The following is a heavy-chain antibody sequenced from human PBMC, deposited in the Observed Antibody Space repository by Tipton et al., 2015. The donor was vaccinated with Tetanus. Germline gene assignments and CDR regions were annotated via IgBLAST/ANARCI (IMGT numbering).Heavy chain of an antibody. Sequence: TLSLTCTVSGGSISNYYWSWIRQPPGKGLEWIGYVYYSGSTKYNASLKSRVTISLDTSKKQLSLKLSSVTAADTAVYCCARLDYSKHFDYWGQGTLVTVSS. V-gene: IGHV4-59*08. CDR3: ARLDYSKHFDY. D-gene: IGHD4-11*01. CDR2: VYYSGST. J-gene: IGHJ4*02. CDR1: GGSISNYY.